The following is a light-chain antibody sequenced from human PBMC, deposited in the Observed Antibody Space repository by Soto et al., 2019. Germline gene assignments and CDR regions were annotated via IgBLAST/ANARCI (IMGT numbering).Light chain of an antibody. J-gene: IGKJ1*01. CDR1: QSVNSGY. Sequence: EIVLTQSPGTLSLSPGERATLSCRASQSVNSGYLAWCQQKPGQAPRLLIYGTSTRAAGIPDRFSGSGSGTDFTLTISRLEPEDFAVYSCQQYLASPPWTFGQGTKVE. V-gene: IGKV3-20*01. CDR3: QQYLASPPWT. CDR2: GTS.